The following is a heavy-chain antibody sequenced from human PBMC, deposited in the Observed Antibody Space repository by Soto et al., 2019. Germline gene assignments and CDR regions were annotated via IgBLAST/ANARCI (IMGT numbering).Heavy chain of an antibody. CDR3: ARVRYSVADV. V-gene: IGHV4-39*01. CDR1: GGSISSSSYY. J-gene: IGHJ6*04. CDR2: IYYSGST. Sequence: QLQLQESGPGLVKPSETLSLTCTVSGGSISSSSYYWGWIRQPPGEGLEWIGSIYYSGSTYYNPALKSRVTISVDTSKNQFSLKLSSVTAADTAVYYCARVRYSVADVWGKGTTVTVSS. D-gene: IGHD3-9*01.